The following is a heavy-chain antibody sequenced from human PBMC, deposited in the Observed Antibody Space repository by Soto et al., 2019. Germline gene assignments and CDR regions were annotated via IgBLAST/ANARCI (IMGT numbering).Heavy chain of an antibody. D-gene: IGHD5-12*01. J-gene: IGHJ6*02. CDR2: ISAYNGNT. CDR3: ASCRGRGGYDYFGCYYYYGMDV. Sequence: VASVKVSCKASGYTFTSYGISWVRQAPGQGLEWMGWISAYNGNTNYAQKLQGRVTMTTDTSTSTAYMELRSLRSDDTAVYYCASCRGRGGYDYFGCYYYYGMDVWGQGTTVTVSS. V-gene: IGHV1-18*04. CDR1: GYTFTSYG.